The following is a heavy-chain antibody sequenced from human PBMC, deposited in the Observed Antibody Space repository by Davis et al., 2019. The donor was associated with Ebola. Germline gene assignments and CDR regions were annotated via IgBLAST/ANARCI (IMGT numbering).Heavy chain of an antibody. D-gene: IGHD6-13*01. CDR1: GFTFDDYA. Sequence: PGGSLRLSCAASGFTFDDYAMHWVRQAPGKGLEWVSGISWNSGSIGYADSVKGRFTISRDNAKNSLYLQMNSLRAEDTAVYYCARVGKYSSSWYSGYYYYGMDVWGQGTTVTVSS. J-gene: IGHJ6*02. CDR3: ARVGKYSSSWYSGYYYYGMDV. CDR2: ISWNSGSI. V-gene: IGHV3-9*01.